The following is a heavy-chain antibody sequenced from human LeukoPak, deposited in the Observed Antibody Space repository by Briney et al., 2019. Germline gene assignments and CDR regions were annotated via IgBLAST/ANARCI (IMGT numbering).Heavy chain of an antibody. D-gene: IGHD5-12*01. J-gene: IGHJ4*02. Sequence: RGALRLSRVHCRYSLCGYIINWIPPAPEKGGWWVSSIIGSRTYIYYAVSLKGPFPLSRDNAQNPLYLPINTLRAEDTAVYYRARDPPGSGSLVHFEYWGERTVVTVSS. V-gene: IGHV3-21*01. CDR2: IIGSRTYI. CDR1: RYSLCGYI. CDR3: ARDPPGSGSLVHFEY.